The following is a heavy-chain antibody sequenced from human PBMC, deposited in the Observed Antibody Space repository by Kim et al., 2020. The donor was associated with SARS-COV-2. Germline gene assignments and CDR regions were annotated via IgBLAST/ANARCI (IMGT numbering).Heavy chain of an antibody. J-gene: IGHJ4*02. Sequence: GGSLRLSCAASGFTFSDYYMSWIRQAPGKGLEWVSYISSSGSTIYYADSVKGRFTISRDNAKNSLYLQMNSLRAEDTAVYYCARDYPVSALRLRFLVGLGVAREYWGQGNLVTVSS. D-gene: IGHD3-3*01. CDR1: GFTFSDYY. CDR3: ARDYPVSALRLRFLVGLGVAREY. CDR2: ISSSGSTI. V-gene: IGHV3-11*01.